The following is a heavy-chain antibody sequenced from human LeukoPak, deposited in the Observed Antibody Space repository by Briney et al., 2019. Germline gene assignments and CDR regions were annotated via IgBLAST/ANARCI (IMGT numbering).Heavy chain of an antibody. Sequence: SQTLSLTCAISGDSVSTNSVVWNWIRQSPSRGLEWLGRTYYRSRWYTDYAVSVKSRITINPDTSKNQFSLQLHSVTPEDTAIYFCAGAPRGQWLIPKGFEYWGQGPLVTVSS. CDR1: GDSVSTNSVV. V-gene: IGHV6-1*01. CDR2: TYYRSRWYT. D-gene: IGHD6-19*01. CDR3: AGAPRGQWLIPKGFEY. J-gene: IGHJ4*02.